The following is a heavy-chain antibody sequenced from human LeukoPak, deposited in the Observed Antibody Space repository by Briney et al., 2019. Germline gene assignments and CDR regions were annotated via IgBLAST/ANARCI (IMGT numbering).Heavy chain of an antibody. D-gene: IGHD3-10*01. CDR3: AKDKGLRVYGMDV. J-gene: IGHJ6*02. V-gene: IGHV3-43*01. Sequence: PGGSLRLSCAASGFTFDDYAMHWVRQAPGKGLEWVSLISWDGVSTFYADSVKGRFTISRDNSKNSLYLQMNSLSTEDTALYYCAKDKGLRVYGMDVWGQGTTVTVSS. CDR2: ISWDGVST. CDR1: GFTFDDYA.